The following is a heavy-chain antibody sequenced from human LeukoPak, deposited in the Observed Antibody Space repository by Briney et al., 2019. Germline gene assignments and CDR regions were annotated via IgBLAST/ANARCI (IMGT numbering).Heavy chain of an antibody. CDR3: ARVLGWSYFDY. Sequence: SETLSLTCTVSGGSISSSSYYWGWIRQPPGKGLEWIGSIYYSGSTYYNPSLKSRVTISVDTSKNQFSLKLSSVTAADTAVYYCARVLGWSYFDYWGQGTLVTVSS. CDR2: IYYSGST. V-gene: IGHV4-39*01. D-gene: IGHD3/OR15-3a*01. J-gene: IGHJ4*02. CDR1: GGSISSSSYY.